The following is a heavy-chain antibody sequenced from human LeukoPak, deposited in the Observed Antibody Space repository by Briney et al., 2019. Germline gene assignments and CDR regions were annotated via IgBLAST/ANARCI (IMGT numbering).Heavy chain of an antibody. Sequence: PGGSLRLSCVASGFTFSSYWMHWVRQDPRKGLVWVSRISGDGRNINYADSVRGRFTISRDNSKNTLYLQMNSLRAEDTAVYYCARELQLWLGYDYWGQGTLVTVSS. D-gene: IGHD5-18*01. CDR1: GFTFSSYW. V-gene: IGHV3-74*01. CDR2: ISGDGRNI. J-gene: IGHJ4*02. CDR3: ARELQLWLGYDY.